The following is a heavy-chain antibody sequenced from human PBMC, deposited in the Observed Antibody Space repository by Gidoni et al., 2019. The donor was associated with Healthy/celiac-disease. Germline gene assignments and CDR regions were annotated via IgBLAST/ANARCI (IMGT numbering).Heavy chain of an antibody. V-gene: IGHV3-30-3*01. CDR2: ISYDGSNK. CDR3: ARVGNCGGDCLHFDY. Sequence: QVQLVESGGGVVQPGRSLRLSCAASGLTFSSYAMHWVRQAPGKGLEWVAVISYDGSNKYYADSVKGRFTISRDNSKNTLYLQMNSLRAEDTAVYYCARVGNCGGDCLHFDYWGQGTLVTVSS. J-gene: IGHJ4*02. CDR1: GLTFSSYA. D-gene: IGHD2-21*02.